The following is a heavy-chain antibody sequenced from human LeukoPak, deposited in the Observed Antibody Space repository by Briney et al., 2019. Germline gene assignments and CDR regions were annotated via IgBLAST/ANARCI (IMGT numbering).Heavy chain of an antibody. Sequence: SETLSLTCTVSGGSISSYYWSWIRQPPGKGLEWIGYIYYSGSTNYNPSLKSRVTISVDTSKNLFSLKLSSVTAADTAVYYCARDGGSSGYTDYWGQGTLVTVSS. J-gene: IGHJ4*02. CDR2: IYYSGST. D-gene: IGHD3-22*01. V-gene: IGHV4-59*01. CDR3: ARDGGSSGYTDY. CDR1: GGSISSYY.